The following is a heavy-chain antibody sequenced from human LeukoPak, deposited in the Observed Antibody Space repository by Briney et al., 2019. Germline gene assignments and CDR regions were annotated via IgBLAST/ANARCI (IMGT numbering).Heavy chain of an antibody. CDR3: ATETNGRHYDY. D-gene: IGHD1-14*01. CDR1: GLTFSTSG. V-gene: IGHV3-21*06. Sequence: GGSLRLSRTASGLTFSTSGFNWVRQAPGKGLEWVASIGPTGSDRYHADSIKGRFTISRDNANNFLYLQMNSLRAEDTAVYYCATETNGRHYDYWGQGTLLTVSS. CDR2: IGPTGSDR. J-gene: IGHJ4*02.